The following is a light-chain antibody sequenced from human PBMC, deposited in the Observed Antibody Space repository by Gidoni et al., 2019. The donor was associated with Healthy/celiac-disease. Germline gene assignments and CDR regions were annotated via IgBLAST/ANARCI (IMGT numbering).Light chain of an antibody. Sequence: DIQLPQSPSSLSASVGARVTITCRASQSISSYLNWYQQKPGKAPKLLIYAASSLQSGVPSRFSGSGSGTDFTLTIISLQPEDFATYYCQQSYSTPLTFGGGTKVEIK. V-gene: IGKV1-39*01. CDR3: QQSYSTPLT. CDR1: QSISSY. J-gene: IGKJ4*01. CDR2: AAS.